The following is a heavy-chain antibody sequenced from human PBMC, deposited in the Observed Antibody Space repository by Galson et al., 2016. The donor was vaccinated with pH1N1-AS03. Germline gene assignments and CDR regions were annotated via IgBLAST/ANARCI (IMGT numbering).Heavy chain of an antibody. D-gene: IGHD2-21*01. J-gene: IGHJ3*02. CDR2: IQQREGQK. V-gene: IGHV3-7*01. CDR3: ARDRDFKIGDAWYDALDI. CDR1: GFTFSEYW. Sequence: SLRLSCAGSGFTFSEYWMRWVRQAPGKGLEWVATIQQREGQKYYVDSVKGRFTVSRDDAMKSMYLELNSLSVEDTAVYYCARDRDFKIGDAWYDALDIWGQGTVVTVSS.